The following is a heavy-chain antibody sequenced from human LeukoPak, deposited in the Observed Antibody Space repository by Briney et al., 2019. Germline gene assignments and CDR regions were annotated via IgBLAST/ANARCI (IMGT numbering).Heavy chain of an antibody. V-gene: IGHV3-11*05. CDR1: GFTFSDYY. CDR2: ISSGSTYT. J-gene: IGHJ4*02. D-gene: IGHD3-22*01. CDR3: ARAYHYYDSSGYAY. Sequence: GGSLRLSCAASGFTFSDYYMTWIRQAPGKGLEWVSSISSGSTYTNYADSVKGRFTISRDNAKNSLYLQMNSLRVEDTAVYYCARAYHYYDSSGYAYWGQGTLVTVSS.